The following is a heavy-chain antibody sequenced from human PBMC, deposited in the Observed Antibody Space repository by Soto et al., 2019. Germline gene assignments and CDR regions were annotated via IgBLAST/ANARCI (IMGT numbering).Heavy chain of an antibody. Sequence: PGGSLILSCAASGFTFSSYGMHWVRQAPGKGLEWVAVIWYDGSNKYYADSVKGRFTISRDNSKNTLYLQMNSLRAEDTAVYYCARDRVSNIVATINSYLFDYWGQGTLVTVSS. CDR1: GFTFSSYG. CDR2: IWYDGSNK. J-gene: IGHJ4*02. CDR3: ARDRVSNIVATINSYLFDY. D-gene: IGHD5-12*01. V-gene: IGHV3-33*01.